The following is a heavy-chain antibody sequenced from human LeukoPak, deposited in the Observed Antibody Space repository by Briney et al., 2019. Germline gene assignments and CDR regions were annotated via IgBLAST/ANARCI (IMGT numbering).Heavy chain of an antibody. CDR1: GFTFSDYA. Sequence: GGSLRLSCAASGFTFSDYAMHWVRQAPGKGLEWVAVISKDGSDKYYPGSVRGRFTISRDNSKNTLYLQMNSLRAEDTAVYYCAKCFIRRSTIVAPYYYYGMDVWGQGTTVTVSS. J-gene: IGHJ6*02. CDR3: AKCFIRRSTIVAPYYYYGMDV. V-gene: IGHV3-30-3*02. CDR2: ISKDGSDK. D-gene: IGHD3-22*01.